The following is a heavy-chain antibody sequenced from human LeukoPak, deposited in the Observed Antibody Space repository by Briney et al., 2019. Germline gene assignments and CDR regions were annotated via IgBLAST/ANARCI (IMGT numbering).Heavy chain of an antibody. CDR3: TREYIAAAGTDYYYYGMDV. CDR1: GFTFSSYA. Sequence: PGGSLRLSCAASGFTFSSYAMHWVRHAPGKGLEWVADISNDGSKKYYTDSVKGRFTISRDNSKNTLYLQMNSLRAEDTAVYYCTREYIAAAGTDYYYYGMDVWGQGTTVTVSS. CDR2: ISNDGSKK. D-gene: IGHD6-13*01. J-gene: IGHJ6*02. V-gene: IGHV3-30-3*01.